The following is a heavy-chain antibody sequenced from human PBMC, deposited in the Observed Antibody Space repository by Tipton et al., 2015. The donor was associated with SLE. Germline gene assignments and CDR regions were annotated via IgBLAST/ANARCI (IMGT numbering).Heavy chain of an antibody. CDR1: GFTFDDYT. CDR3: GKGLDSSAWSNSDY. Sequence: QLVQSGGGLVQPGRSLRLSCAASGFTFDDYTMLWVRQPPGRGLEWVSLINWDGEKTYYADSVKGRFTISRDNSKNSLYLQMNSLRAEDTAFYYCGKGLDSSAWSNSDYWGQGTLVTVSS. CDR2: INWDGEKT. V-gene: IGHV3-43*01. D-gene: IGHD6-13*01. J-gene: IGHJ4*02.